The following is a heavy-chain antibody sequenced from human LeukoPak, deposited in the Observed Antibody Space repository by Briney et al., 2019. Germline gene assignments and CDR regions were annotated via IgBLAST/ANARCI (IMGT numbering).Heavy chain of an antibody. D-gene: IGHD1-26*01. Sequence: PSETLSLTCDVSGGSITSNYWWNWVRQTPGKGLEWIGETYHSGYTNYNPSLKSRVTISVDESKSQFSLKVTSVTAADTAVYFCARGPDDLLRDFGVFDLWGQGSLVTVSS. CDR3: ARGPDDLLRDFGVFDL. CDR2: TYHSGYT. CDR1: GGSITSNYW. V-gene: IGHV4-4*02. J-gene: IGHJ4*02.